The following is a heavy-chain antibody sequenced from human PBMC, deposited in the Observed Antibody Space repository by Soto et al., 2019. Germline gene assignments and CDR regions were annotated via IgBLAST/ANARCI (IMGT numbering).Heavy chain of an antibody. CDR3: TTVWGGSYYEYYYGMDV. CDR2: IKSKTDGGTT. J-gene: IGHJ6*02. D-gene: IGHD1-26*01. CDR1: GFTFSNAW. V-gene: IGHV3-15*01. Sequence: EVQLVESGGGLVKPGGSLRLSCAASGFTFSNAWMSWVRQAPGKGLEWVGRIKSKTDGGTTDYAAPVKGRFTISRDDSKNTLYLQMNSLKTEDTAVYYCTTVWGGSYYEYYYGMDVWGQGTTVTVSS.